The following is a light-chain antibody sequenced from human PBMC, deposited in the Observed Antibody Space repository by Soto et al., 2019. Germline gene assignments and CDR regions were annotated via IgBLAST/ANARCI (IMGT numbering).Light chain of an antibody. J-gene: IGKJ1*01. CDR1: QGIRND. Sequence: ASQMTQSPSSLSASVGDRVTITCRASQGIRNDLGWYQQKPGKAPKLLIYAASSLQSGVPSRFSGSGSGTDFTLNISSLQPEDFATYYCLQDYNYPWTFGQGTKVEIK. V-gene: IGKV1-6*01. CDR3: LQDYNYPWT. CDR2: AAS.